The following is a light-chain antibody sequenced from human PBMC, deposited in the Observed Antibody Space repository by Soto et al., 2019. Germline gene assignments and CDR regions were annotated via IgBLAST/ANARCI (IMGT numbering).Light chain of an antibody. CDR1: QSISNW. J-gene: IGKJ1*01. V-gene: IGKV1-5*01. CDR2: DAS. Sequence: DIQMTQSPSTLSASVGDRVNIACRASQSISNWLAWYQQKPGKDPKLLIYDASSLESGVPSRFSGSGSGTEFTLTITSLQPEDFATYFCQQGNSFPRTFGQGTKVDI. CDR3: QQGNSFPRT.